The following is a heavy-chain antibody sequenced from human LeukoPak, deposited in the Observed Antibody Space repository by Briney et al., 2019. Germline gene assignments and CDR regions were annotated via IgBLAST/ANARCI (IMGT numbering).Heavy chain of an antibody. D-gene: IGHD1-7*01. J-gene: IGHJ3*02. V-gene: IGHV3-21*01. CDR1: GFTFSSYS. CDR3: ARGGTGATRDDTFDI. Sequence: GGSLRLSCADSGFTFSSYSMNWVRQAPGKGLEWVSSISSGSSHIFYEDSVRGRFTISRENARNSLYLQMNSLRGEETAVYYCARGGTGATRDDTFDIWGQGTMVTVSS. CDR2: ISSGSSHI.